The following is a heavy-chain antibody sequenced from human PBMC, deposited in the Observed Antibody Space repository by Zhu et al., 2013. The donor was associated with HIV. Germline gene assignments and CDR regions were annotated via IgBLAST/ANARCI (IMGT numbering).Heavy chain of an antibody. CDR1: GGTFSSYA. V-gene: IGHV1-69*01. J-gene: IGHJ6*03. CDR2: IIPIFGTA. CDR3: ASPENTMVRGALYYYYLHGR. Sequence: QVQLVQSGAEVKKPGSSVKVSCKASGGTFSSYAISWVRQAPGQGLEWMGGIIPIFGTANYAQKFQGRVTITADESTSTAYMELSSLRSEDTAVYYCASPENTMVRGALYYYYLHGRLGQRDQRSPSP. D-gene: IGHD3-10*01.